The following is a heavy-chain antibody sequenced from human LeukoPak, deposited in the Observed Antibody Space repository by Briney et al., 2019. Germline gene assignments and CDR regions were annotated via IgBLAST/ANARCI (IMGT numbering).Heavy chain of an antibody. CDR2: IIPIFGTA. Sequence: SVKVSCKASGGTFSSYAISWVRQAPGQGLEWMGGIIPIFGTANYAQKFQGRVTITADESTSTAYMELSSLRSEDTAVYYCASANGDYVDYYYYGMDVWGQGTAVTVSS. V-gene: IGHV1-69*01. J-gene: IGHJ6*02. CDR3: ASANGDYVDYYYYGMDV. D-gene: IGHD4-17*01. CDR1: GGTFSSYA.